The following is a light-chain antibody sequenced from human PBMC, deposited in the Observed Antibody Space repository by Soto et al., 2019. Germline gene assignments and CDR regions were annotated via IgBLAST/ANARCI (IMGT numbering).Light chain of an antibody. J-gene: IGKJ4*01. CDR3: QQLSRYPLT. Sequence: DIQLTQSPSFLSASVGDTVTITCRASQALNNYLAWYQQKPGKAPDLLIYSASTLQSGVPSRFSGSGSETEFSLTIRALQPEDFATYYCQQLSRYPLTFGGGTKVEIK. CDR2: SAS. V-gene: IGKV1-9*01. CDR1: QALNNY.